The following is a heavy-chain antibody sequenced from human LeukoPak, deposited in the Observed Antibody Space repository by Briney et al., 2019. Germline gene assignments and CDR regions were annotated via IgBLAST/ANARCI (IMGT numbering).Heavy chain of an antibody. CDR1: GYTFNTYA. D-gene: IGHD3-10*01. Sequence: ASVKVSCKASGYTFNTYAMRWMRQAPGQRLEWMGWINPNSGGTNYAQKFQGRVTMTRDTSISTAYMELSRLRSDDTAVYYCARDLTMVRGVTEGDYWGQGTLVTVSS. J-gene: IGHJ4*02. V-gene: IGHV1-2*02. CDR2: INPNSGGT. CDR3: ARDLTMVRGVTEGDY.